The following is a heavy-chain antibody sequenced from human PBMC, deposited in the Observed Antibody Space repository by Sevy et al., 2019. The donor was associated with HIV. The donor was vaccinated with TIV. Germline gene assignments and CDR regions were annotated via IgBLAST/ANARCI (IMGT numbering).Heavy chain of an antibody. Sequence: GGSLRLSCAASGFTFSSYAMNWVRQAPGKGLEWVSSIFGYGDITYYADSVKGRFTISRDKSKNTLYLQMHSLRAEDTAVYYCAGGRYVSSGSFDAFDIWGQGTMVTVSS. D-gene: IGHD3-22*01. CDR3: AGGRYVSSGSFDAFDI. CDR2: IFGYGDIT. CDR1: GFTFSSYA. V-gene: IGHV3-23*01. J-gene: IGHJ3*02.